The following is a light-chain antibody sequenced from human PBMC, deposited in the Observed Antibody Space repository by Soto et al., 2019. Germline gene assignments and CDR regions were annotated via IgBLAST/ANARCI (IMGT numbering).Light chain of an antibody. J-gene: IGKJ4*01. V-gene: IGKV3-20*01. CDR3: QQFSSYPLT. Sequence: EFVLTQSPGTLSLSPGERATLSCRASQTVRNNYLAWYQQKPGKAHRLLIYDASSRATGIPDRFSGGGSGTDFTLTISRLEPEDFAVYYCQQFSSYPLTFGGGTKVEIK. CDR2: DAS. CDR1: QTVRNNY.